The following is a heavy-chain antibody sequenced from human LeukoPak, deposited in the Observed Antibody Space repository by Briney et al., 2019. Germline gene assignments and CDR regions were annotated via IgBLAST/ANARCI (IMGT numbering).Heavy chain of an antibody. V-gene: IGHV3-21*01. CDR2: ISSGSTYT. CDR3: ARTSEGSTAATGTPFDS. J-gene: IGHJ4*02. CDR1: GFTFSSYS. Sequence: GGSLRLSCTASGFTFSSYSRNWVRQAPGKGLEWVSSISSGSTYTYYADSVKGRFTISRDNAKNSLYLQMNSLRAEDTAVYSCARTSEGSTAATGTPFDSWGQGILVTVSS. D-gene: IGHD6-13*01.